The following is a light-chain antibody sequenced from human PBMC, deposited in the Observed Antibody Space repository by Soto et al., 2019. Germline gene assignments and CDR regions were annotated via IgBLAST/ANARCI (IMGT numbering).Light chain of an antibody. CDR2: EVS. J-gene: IGLJ1*01. CDR1: SSDVGGYNY. CDR3: SSYTSSSTLYV. Sequence: QSALNHPASVSGSPGQSIAISCTGTSSDVGGYNYVSWYQQHPGKAPKLMIYEVSNRPSGVSNRFSGSKSGNTASLTISGLQAEDEADYYCSSYTSSSTLYVFGTGTKVTVL. V-gene: IGLV2-14*01.